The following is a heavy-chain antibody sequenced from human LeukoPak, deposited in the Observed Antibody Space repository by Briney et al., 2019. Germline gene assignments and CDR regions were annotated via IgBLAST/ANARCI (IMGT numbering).Heavy chain of an antibody. CDR1: GFTFSSYD. V-gene: IGHV3-23*01. CDR3: AKALNYWYFDL. J-gene: IGHJ2*01. CDR2: SGGDGGST. Sequence: PGGSLRLSCAASGFTFSSYDMSWVRQAPGKGLEWVSASGGDGGSTYADSVKGRFTISRDSSKNTLYLQMNSLRAEDTARYYCAKALNYWYFDLWGRGNLVTISS.